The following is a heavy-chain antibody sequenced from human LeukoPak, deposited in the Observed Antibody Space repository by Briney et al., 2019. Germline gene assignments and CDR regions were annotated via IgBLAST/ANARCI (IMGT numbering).Heavy chain of an antibody. CDR3: ARHYPPSHYFDY. V-gene: IGHV4-38-2*01. Sequence: SETLSLTCAVSGYSMSNGYYWGWIRQPPGKGLEWIGGLYYSGSTYYNPSLKSRVTISVDTSKNQFSLKLSSVTAADTAVYYCARHYPPSHYFDYWGQGTLVTVSS. CDR1: GYSMSNGYY. CDR2: LYYSGST. D-gene: IGHD3-10*01. J-gene: IGHJ4*02.